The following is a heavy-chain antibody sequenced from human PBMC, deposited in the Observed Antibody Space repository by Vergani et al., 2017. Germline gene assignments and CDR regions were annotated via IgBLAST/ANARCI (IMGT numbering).Heavy chain of an antibody. J-gene: IGHJ4*02. CDR2: IKEDGSEK. V-gene: IGHV3-7*01. CDR3: ARELVAGTKEIDY. Sequence: EVQLVESGGGLVQPGGSLRLSCAASGFIFSSYWMHWVRQAPGKGLEWVAAIKEDGSEKQYVDSVKGRFTISRDNVRNLVFLEMHDLRVADTAVYYCARELVAGTKEIDYWGQGTLVTVSS. D-gene: IGHD6-19*01. CDR1: GFIFSSYW.